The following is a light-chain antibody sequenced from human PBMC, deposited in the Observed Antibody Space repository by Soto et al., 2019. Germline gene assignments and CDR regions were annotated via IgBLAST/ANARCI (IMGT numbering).Light chain of an antibody. Sequence: DIQMTQSPFTLSASVGDRVTITCRASQTLSSWLAWYQQIPGKAPKLLIYDACNLASGVPSRFSGSGSGTALTLTISSRQPEEFAVYYCQQYENYWTFGQGNPVAIK. CDR1: QTLSSW. V-gene: IGKV1-5*01. J-gene: IGKJ1*01. CDR2: DAC. CDR3: QQYENYWT.